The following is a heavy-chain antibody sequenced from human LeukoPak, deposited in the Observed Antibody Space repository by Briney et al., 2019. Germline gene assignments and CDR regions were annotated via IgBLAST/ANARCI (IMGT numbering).Heavy chain of an antibody. CDR2: ISYSGSA. CDR3: ARSPDSSGYWDAFDI. V-gene: IGHV4-59*08. Sequence: SETLSLTCTVSGGSISGYYWSWIRQPPGKGLEWIGYISYSGSADYNPSLKSRVTISVDTSKNKSSLKLTSVTAADTAVYYCARSPDSSGYWDAFDIWGQGTMVTVSS. CDR1: GGSISGYY. J-gene: IGHJ3*02. D-gene: IGHD3-22*01.